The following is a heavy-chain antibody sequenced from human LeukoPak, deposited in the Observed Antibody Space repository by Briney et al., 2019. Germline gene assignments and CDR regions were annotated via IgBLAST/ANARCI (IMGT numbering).Heavy chain of an antibody. Sequence: ASVKVSCKASGYTFTGYYMHWVRQAPGQGLEWMGWINPNSGGTNYAQKFQGWVTMTRDTSISTAYMELSRLRSDDTAVYYCAKDGLWFGEFDAFDIWGQGTMVTVSS. CDR2: INPNSGGT. D-gene: IGHD3-10*01. CDR3: AKDGLWFGEFDAFDI. J-gene: IGHJ3*02. CDR1: GYTFTGYY. V-gene: IGHV1-2*04.